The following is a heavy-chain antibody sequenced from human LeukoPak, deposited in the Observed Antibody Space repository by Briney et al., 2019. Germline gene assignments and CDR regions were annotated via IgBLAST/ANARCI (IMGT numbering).Heavy chain of an antibody. CDR2: INPTGGGT. CDR1: GYTFTSYY. Sequence: ASVTVSCTASGYTFTSYYIHWVRQAPGQGLEWMGIINPTGGGTNFAQKFQGRVTMTRDTSTSTVYMDLSSLRSEDTAVYYCARTLTGRYFDYWGQGTPVTVSS. V-gene: IGHV1-46*01. D-gene: IGHD3-9*01. J-gene: IGHJ4*02. CDR3: ARTLTGRYFDY.